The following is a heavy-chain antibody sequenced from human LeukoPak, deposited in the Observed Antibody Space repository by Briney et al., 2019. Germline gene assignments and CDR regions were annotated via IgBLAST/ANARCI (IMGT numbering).Heavy chain of an antibody. CDR1: GGSFSGYY. CDR2: INHSGST. J-gene: IGHJ5*02. D-gene: IGHD3-3*01. CDR3: ARVRVNWFDP. Sequence: SETLSLTCAVYGGSFSGYYWSWICQPPGKGLEWIGEINHSGSTNYNPSLKSRVTISVDTSKNQFSLKLSSVTAADTAVYYCARVRVNWFDPWGQGTLVTVSS. V-gene: IGHV4-34*01.